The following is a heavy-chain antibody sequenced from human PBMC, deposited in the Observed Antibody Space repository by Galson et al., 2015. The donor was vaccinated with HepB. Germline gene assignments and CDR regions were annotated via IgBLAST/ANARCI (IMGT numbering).Heavy chain of an antibody. CDR3: AREGIAAPTNPVGY. CDR1: GGTFSTYA. CDR2: ITPIFGTA. Sequence: SVKVSCKASGGTFSTYAISWVRQAPGQGLEWMGGITPIFGTANYAQKFQGRVTITADESTSTAYMELSSLRSEDTAVYYCAREGIAAPTNPVGYWGRGTTVTVSS. D-gene: IGHD6-13*01. V-gene: IGHV1-69*13. J-gene: IGHJ4*02.